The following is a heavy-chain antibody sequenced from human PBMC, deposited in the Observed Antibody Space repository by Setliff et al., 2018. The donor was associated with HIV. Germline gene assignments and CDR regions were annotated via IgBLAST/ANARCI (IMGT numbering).Heavy chain of an antibody. Sequence: SETLSLTCAVYGGSFSGYYWNWIRQSPGKGLEWIGEINHSGSTNYNPSLKSRVTISVDTSKNQFSLKLSSVTAADTGLYYCAKVKSIKTTLVRLWPRFDLWGQGTQVTVSS. CDR2: INHSGST. J-gene: IGHJ5*02. CDR3: AKVKSIKTTLVRLWPRFDL. D-gene: IGHD3-10*01. V-gene: IGHV4-34*01. CDR1: GGSFSGYY.